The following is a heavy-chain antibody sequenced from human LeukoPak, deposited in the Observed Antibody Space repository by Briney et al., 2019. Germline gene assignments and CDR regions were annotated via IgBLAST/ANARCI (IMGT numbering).Heavy chain of an antibody. CDR1: GFTFSRYS. D-gene: IGHD3-16*01. J-gene: IGHJ4*02. Sequence: GGSLRLSCAASGFTFSRYSMHWVRQAPGKGLVWVSHVNSDGSGTDYADSVKGRFTISRGNAKNTLCLQMNSLRVEDTAVYYCVCLGLGGLSLDWGQGTLVTVSS. CDR2: VNSDGSGT. V-gene: IGHV3-74*01. CDR3: VCLGLGGLSLD.